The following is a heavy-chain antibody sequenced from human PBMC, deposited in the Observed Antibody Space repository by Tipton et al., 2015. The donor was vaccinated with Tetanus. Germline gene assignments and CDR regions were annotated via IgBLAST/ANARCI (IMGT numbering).Heavy chain of an antibody. CDR3: ARVGLVMAARRRNWFDP. Sequence: TLSLTCAVYGGSFSSYYWSWIRQPPGKGLEWIGYIYYSGSTNYNPSLKSRVTISVDTSKNQFSLKLSSVTAADTAVYYRARVGLVMAARRRNWFDPWGQGTLVTVSS. V-gene: IGHV4-59*01. CDR1: GGSFSSYY. J-gene: IGHJ5*02. CDR2: IYYSGST. D-gene: IGHD6-6*01.